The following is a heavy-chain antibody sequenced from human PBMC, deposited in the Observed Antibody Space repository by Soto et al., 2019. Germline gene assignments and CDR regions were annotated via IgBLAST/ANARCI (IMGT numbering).Heavy chain of an antibody. CDR1: GFTCNSYA. J-gene: IGHJ4*02. CDR2: ISTSEGSA. Sequence: GGSLRLSCAASGFTCNSYAMSWVRQAPGKGLEWVSVISTSEGSAYYSDSVKGRFTISRDNSKNTLYLQMTSLRAEDSAVYYCVKDSSIAVAGMDWGQGTLVTVSS. CDR3: VKDSSIAVAGMD. V-gene: IGHV3-23*01. D-gene: IGHD6-19*01.